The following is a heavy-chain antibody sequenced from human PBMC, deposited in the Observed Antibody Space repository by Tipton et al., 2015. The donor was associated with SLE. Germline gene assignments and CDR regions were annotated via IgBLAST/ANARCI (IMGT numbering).Heavy chain of an antibody. Sequence: TLSLTCTVSGGSISSYYWSWIRQPPGKGLEWIGYIYYSGSTNYNPSLKSRVTIPVDTSKNQFSLKLSSVTAADTAVYYCAREEYSSGWTEVHWFDPWGQGTLVTVSS. V-gene: IGHV4-59*01. CDR1: GGSISSYY. CDR3: AREEYSSGWTEVHWFDP. CDR2: IYYSGST. D-gene: IGHD6-19*01. J-gene: IGHJ5*02.